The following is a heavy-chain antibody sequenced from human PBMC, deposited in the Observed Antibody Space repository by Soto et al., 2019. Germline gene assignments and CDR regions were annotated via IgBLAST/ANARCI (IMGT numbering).Heavy chain of an antibody. CDR1: GGTFSSYA. CDR2: IIPIFGTA. CDR3: AGHSSGVLGYYNGMDV. D-gene: IGHD3-22*01. Sequence: QVQLVQSGAEVKKPGSSVKVSCKASGGTFSSYAINWVRQAPGQGLEWMGGIIPIFGTADYAQKFQGRVTITADESTSTAYMELSSLRSEDTAVYYCAGHSSGVLGYYNGMDVWGQGTTLTVSS. V-gene: IGHV1-69*12. J-gene: IGHJ6*02.